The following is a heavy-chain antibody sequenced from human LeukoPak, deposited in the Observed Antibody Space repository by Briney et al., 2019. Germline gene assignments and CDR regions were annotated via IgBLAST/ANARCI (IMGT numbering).Heavy chain of an antibody. Sequence: SETLSLTCTVSGGSISSYYWSWIRHPPGKGLEWIGYIYYSVSTNYNPSLKSRVTISGDTSKNQFSLKLSAVTAADTAVYYCAGQYYYDSSVYYVNWGQGTLVTVSS. CDR1: GGSISSYY. CDR3: AGQYYYDSSVYYVN. CDR2: IYYSVST. D-gene: IGHD3-22*01. V-gene: IGHV4-59*01. J-gene: IGHJ4*02.